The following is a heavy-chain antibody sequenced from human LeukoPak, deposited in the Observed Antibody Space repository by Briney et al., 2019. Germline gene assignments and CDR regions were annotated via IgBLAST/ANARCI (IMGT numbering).Heavy chain of an antibody. J-gene: IGHJ4*02. V-gene: IGHV3-21*04. Sequence: GGSLRLSCAASGFTFSSYWMHWVRQAPGKGLEWVSSISSSSSYIYYADSVKGRFTISRDNSKNTLYLQMNSLRAEDTAVYYCPSGSADYWGQGTLVTVSS. CDR3: PSGSADY. CDR2: ISSSSSYI. CDR1: GFTFSSYW. D-gene: IGHD1-26*01.